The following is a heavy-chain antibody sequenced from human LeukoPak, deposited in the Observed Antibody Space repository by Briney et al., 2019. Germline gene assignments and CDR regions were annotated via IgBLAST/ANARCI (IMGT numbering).Heavy chain of an antibody. V-gene: IGHV1-24*01. CDR1: GYTLTELS. Sequence: GASVKVSCKVSGYTLTELSMHWVRQAPGKGLEWMGGFDPEDGETIYAQKFQGRVTITEDTSTDTAYMELSSLRSEDTAVYYCATDPTVTRAFDIWGQGTMVTVSS. CDR3: ATDPTVTRAFDI. D-gene: IGHD4-17*01. J-gene: IGHJ3*02. CDR2: FDPEDGET.